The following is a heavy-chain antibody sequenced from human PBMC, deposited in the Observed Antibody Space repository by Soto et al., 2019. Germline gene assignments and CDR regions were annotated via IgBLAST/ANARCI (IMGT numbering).Heavy chain of an antibody. V-gene: IGHV4-39*01. CDR3: ASLSGGMDV. J-gene: IGHJ6*02. CDR1: GGSISSSSYY. D-gene: IGHD3-16*01. CDR2: IYYSGST. Sequence: SETLSLTCTVSGGSISSSSYYWGWIRQPPGKGLGWIGSIYYSGSTYYNPSLKSRVTISVDTSKNQFSLKLSSVTAADTAVYYCASLSGGMDVWGQGTTVTVSS.